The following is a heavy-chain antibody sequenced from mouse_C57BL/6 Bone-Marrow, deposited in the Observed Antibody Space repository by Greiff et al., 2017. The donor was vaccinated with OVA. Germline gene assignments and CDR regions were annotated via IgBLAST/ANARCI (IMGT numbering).Heavy chain of an antibody. V-gene: IGHV1-15*01. D-gene: IGHD2-1*01. CDR3: TNGNFLYWYFDV. J-gene: IGHJ1*03. Sequence: QVQLQQSGAELVRPGASVTLSCKASGYTFTDYEMHWVKQTPVHGLEWIGAIDPKTGGTAYNQKFKGKAILTADKSSSTAYMELRSLTSEDSAVYYCTNGNFLYWYFDVWGTGTTVTVSS. CDR1: GYTFTDYE. CDR2: IDPKTGGT.